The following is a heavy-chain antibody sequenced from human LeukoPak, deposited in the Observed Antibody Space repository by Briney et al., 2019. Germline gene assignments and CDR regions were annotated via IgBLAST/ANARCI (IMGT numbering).Heavy chain of an antibody. Sequence: VASVKVSCKASGYTLTSYYMNWVRQARGQGREWMGIINPSGGSTRHAQKFHGRLTMTRDMSTRTVYMDLSSLRSDDTAVYYCARDRGPLCFGQLLPSYFDYWGQGTLVTVSS. CDR2: INPSGGST. CDR1: GYTLTSYY. J-gene: IGHJ4*02. CDR3: ARDRGPLCFGQLLPSYFDY. D-gene: IGHD3-10*01. V-gene: IGHV1-46*01.